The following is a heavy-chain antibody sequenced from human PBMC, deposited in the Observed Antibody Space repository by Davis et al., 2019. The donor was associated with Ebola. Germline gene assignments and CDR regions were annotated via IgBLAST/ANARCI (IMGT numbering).Heavy chain of an antibody. V-gene: IGHV1-18*01. CDR1: GYTFTSYG. D-gene: IGHD5-18*01. J-gene: IGHJ6*02. Sequence: ASVKVSCKASGYTFTSYGISWVRQAPGQGLEWMGWISAYNGNTNYAQKLQGRVTMTTDTSTSTAYMELRSLRSDDTAVYYCARDSRYSHGLYEYYYYYGMDVWGQGTTVTVSS. CDR2: ISAYNGNT. CDR3: ARDSRYSHGLYEYYYYYGMDV.